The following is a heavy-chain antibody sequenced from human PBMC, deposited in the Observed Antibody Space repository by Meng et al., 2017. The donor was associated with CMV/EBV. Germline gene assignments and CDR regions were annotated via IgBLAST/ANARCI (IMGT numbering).Heavy chain of an antibody. D-gene: IGHD2-2*02. CDR3: AGRYCSSTSCYTHGYGAFDI. Sequence: SVKVSCKASGGTFSSYAISWVRQAPGQGPEWMGGIIPILGIANYAQKFQGRVTITADKSTSTAYMELSSLRSEDTAVYYCAGRYCSSTSCYTHGYGAFDIWGQGTMVTVSS. V-gene: IGHV1-69*10. CDR2: IIPILGIA. CDR1: GGTFSSYA. J-gene: IGHJ3*02.